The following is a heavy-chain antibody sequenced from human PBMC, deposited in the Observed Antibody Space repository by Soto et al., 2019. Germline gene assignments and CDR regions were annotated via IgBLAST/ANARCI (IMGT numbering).Heavy chain of an antibody. J-gene: IGHJ4*02. CDR1: GFTFCDAW. CDR3: TTFRYYYDSSAYSLWDF. D-gene: IGHD3-22*01. CDR2: IKSKTDGGTT. Sequence: EVQLVQSGGGLVKPGGSLRLSCAASGFTFCDAWMNWVRQVPGKGLEWVGRIKSKTDGGTTDYAAPVKGRFTISRDDSKNTLYLQMNSLKTEDTAVYFCTTFRYYYDSSAYSLWDFWGQGTLVTVSS. V-gene: IGHV3-15*07.